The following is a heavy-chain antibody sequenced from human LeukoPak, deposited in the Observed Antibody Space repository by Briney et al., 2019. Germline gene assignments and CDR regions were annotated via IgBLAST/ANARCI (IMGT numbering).Heavy chain of an antibody. CDR3: ARGSYWFDP. J-gene: IGHJ5*02. Sequence: SVKVSCKASGYTFTSYYMHWVRQAPGQGLEWMGGIIPIFGTANYAQKFQGRVTITADESTSTAYMELSSLRSEDTAVYYCARGSYWFDPWGQGTLVTVSS. D-gene: IGHD6-6*01. CDR1: GYTFTSYY. V-gene: IGHV1-69*13. CDR2: IIPIFGTA.